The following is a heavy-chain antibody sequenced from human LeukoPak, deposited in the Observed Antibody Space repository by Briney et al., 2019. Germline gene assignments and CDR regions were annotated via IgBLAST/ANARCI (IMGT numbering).Heavy chain of an antibody. D-gene: IGHD3-10*01. Sequence: PGGCLRLSCAGSRFTFSSYGMHWVRQAPGKGLEWVASIAYDGSDEHYADAVQGRLTISRDSSNNTLFLQMWGLRSEDTAVYYCAKDTLIRGVVNILLTYWGQGTLVAVFS. CDR1: RFTFSSYG. J-gene: IGHJ4*02. CDR2: IAYDGSDE. CDR3: AKDTLIRGVVNILLTY. V-gene: IGHV3-30*18.